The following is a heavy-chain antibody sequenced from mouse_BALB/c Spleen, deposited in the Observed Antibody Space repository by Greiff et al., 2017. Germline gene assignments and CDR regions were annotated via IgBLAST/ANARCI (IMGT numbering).Heavy chain of an antibody. Sequence: EVQLQQSGTVLARPGASVKMSCKASGYTFTSYWMHWVKQRPGQGLEWIGAIYPGNSDTSYNQKFKGKAKLTAVTSTSTAYMELSSLTNEDSAVYYCTRGGTAMDYYAMDYWGQGTSVTVSS. CDR1: GYTFTSYW. J-gene: IGHJ4*01. CDR2: IYPGNSDT. D-gene: IGHD1-1*02. CDR3: TRGGTAMDYYAMDY. V-gene: IGHV1-5*01.